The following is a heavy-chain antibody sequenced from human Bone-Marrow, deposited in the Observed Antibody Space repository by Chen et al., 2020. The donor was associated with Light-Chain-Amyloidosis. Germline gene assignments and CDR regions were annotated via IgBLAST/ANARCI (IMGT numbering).Heavy chain of an antibody. Sequence: SGTTFNNYAFDWVRQAPGQGLEWMGKIIPSFGTTNYAQKFQGRVTITADESTXXIHMXXXXXXXXXXXXXYCARARRKSDWELRYFLDVWGNGTTVTVSS. V-gene: IGHV1-69*07. J-gene: IGHJ6*03. D-gene: IGHD3-10*01. CDR3: ARARRKSDWELRYFLDV. CDR1: GTTFNNYA. CDR2: IIPSFGTT.